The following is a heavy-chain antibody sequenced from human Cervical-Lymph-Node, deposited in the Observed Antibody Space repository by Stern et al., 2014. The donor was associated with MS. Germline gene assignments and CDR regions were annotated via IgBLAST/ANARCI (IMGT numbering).Heavy chain of an antibody. CDR3: ARDTSSPERSDW. CDR1: GFTVGRDY. CDR2: ITNVGST. D-gene: IGHD1-1*01. Sequence: EVLLVESGGGVIQPGGSLRLSCTASGFTVGRDYMTCVRQAPGKGLEWVSLITNVGSTFYTDSVKGRFTISRDDSKNTVYLHMTSLRAEDTAMYYCARDTSSPERSDWWGQGTLVTVSS. J-gene: IGHJ4*02. V-gene: IGHV3-53*01.